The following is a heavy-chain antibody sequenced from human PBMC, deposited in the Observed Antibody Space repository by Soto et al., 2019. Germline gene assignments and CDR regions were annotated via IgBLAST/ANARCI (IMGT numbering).Heavy chain of an antibody. Sequence: GGSLRLSCAGSGFTFSSFAMSWVRQAPGKGLEWVAATSYDGSNKYYANSVKGRFIISRDNSKNTLDLLLNTLRAEDTAVYYCAGVYYGGNSVNNYWGQGTPVTVSS. V-gene: IGHV3-30-3*01. J-gene: IGHJ4*02. CDR1: GFTFSSFA. D-gene: IGHD2-8*01. CDR3: AGVYYGGNSVNNY. CDR2: TSYDGSNK.